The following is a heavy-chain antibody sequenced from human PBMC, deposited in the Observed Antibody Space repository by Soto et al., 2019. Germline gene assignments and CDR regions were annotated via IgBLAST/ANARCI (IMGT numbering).Heavy chain of an antibody. CDR2: IYYSGST. V-gene: IGHV4-30-4*01. J-gene: IGHJ6*02. D-gene: IGHD3-10*01. Sequence: QVQLQESGPGLVKPSQTLSLTCTVSGGSISSGDYYWSWIRQPPGKGLEWIGYIYYSGSTYYNPSLKRRVTISVDTSKNQFSLKLSSVTAADTAVYYCARGAVFYGSGSLYYYYYGMDVWGQGTTVTVSS. CDR3: ARGAVFYGSGSLYYYYYGMDV. CDR1: GGSISSGDYY.